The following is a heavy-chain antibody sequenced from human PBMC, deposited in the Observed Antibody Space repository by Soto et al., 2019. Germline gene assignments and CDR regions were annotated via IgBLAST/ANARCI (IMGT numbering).Heavy chain of an antibody. D-gene: IGHD3-22*01. CDR1: GYTFTIYW. Sequence: GESVKISCTGSGYTFTIYWVGWVRQMPGRGLEWMGLIYPGDSHTSYSPSFQGRVTMSADKSISTAYLQLSRLKSSDTAMYYCAXPATFYYDSSGYYPLEYWGQGTLVTVSS. CDR3: AXPATFYYDSSGYYPLEY. V-gene: IGHV5-51*01. CDR2: IYPGDSHT. J-gene: IGHJ4*02.